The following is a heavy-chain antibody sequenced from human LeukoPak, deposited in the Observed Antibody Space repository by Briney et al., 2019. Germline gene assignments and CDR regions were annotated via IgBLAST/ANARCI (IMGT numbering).Heavy chain of an antibody. D-gene: IGHD4-23*01. J-gene: IGHJ4*02. CDR3: TTEFGGQGY. Sequence: KPGGSLRLSCAVSGSTFSNVWMSWVRQAPGKGLERVGRIKTKTEGGTRDYAAPVKGRFSISGDDSKNTLYLQMSSLKTEDTAVYYCTTEFGGQGYWGQGTLVTVSA. V-gene: IGHV3-15*01. CDR2: IKTKTEGGTR. CDR1: GSTFSNVW.